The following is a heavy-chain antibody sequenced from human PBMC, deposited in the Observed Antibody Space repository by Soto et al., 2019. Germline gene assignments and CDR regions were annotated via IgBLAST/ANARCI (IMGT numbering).Heavy chain of an antibody. CDR1: GGSISSYY. D-gene: IGHD3-22*01. CDR3: ARGDYDSSGYYDGDNWFDP. J-gene: IGHJ5*02. CDR2: IYYSGST. Sequence: ASETLSLTCTVSGGSISSYYWSWIRQPPGKGLEWIGYIYYSGSTNYNPSLKSRVTISVDTSKNQFSLKLSSVTAADTAVYYCARGDYDSSGYYDGDNWFDPWGQGTLVTVSS. V-gene: IGHV4-59*01.